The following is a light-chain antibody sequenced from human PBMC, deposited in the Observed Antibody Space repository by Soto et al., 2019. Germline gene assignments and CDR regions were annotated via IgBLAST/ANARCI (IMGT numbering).Light chain of an antibody. CDR3: AAWDDSLSADVV. Sequence: QSVLTQPPSASGTPGQRFTISCSGSSSNIGSNYVYWYQQLPGTAPKLLIYRNNQRPSGVPDRFSGSKSGTSASLAISGLRSEDEADYYCAAWDDSLSADVVFGGGTKLTVL. CDR2: RNN. CDR1: SSNIGSNY. J-gene: IGLJ2*01. V-gene: IGLV1-47*01.